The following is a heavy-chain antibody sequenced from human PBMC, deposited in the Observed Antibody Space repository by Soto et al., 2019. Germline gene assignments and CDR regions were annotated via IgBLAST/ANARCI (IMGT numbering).Heavy chain of an antibody. CDR1: GGSISSNSHY. Sequence: QLQLQESGPGLVKPSETLSLSCSVSGGSISSNSHYWAWLRQPPGKGLEWIGSIYYNGFTYYSPSLKCRLTISVDTSKNQFSLKLLSVTPADTAVYYCARQDDFWSGYNTFDSWGQGTLVTVSS. CDR2: IYYNGFT. D-gene: IGHD3-3*01. V-gene: IGHV4-39*01. J-gene: IGHJ4*02. CDR3: ARQDDFWSGYNTFDS.